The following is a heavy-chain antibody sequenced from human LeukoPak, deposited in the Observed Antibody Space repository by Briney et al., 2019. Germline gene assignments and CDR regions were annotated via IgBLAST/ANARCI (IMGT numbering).Heavy chain of an antibody. CDR2: ISAYNGNT. V-gene: IGHV1-18*04. J-gene: IGHJ6*03. Sequence: ASVKVSCKASGYTFTGYYMHWVRQAPGQGLEWMGWISAYNGNTNYAQKLQGRVTMTTDTSTSTAYMELRSLRSDDTAVYYCARDYDILTGYYNPEVGYYYYYMDVWGKGTTVTVSS. D-gene: IGHD3-9*01. CDR3: ARDYDILTGYYNPEVGYYYYYMDV. CDR1: GYTFTGYY.